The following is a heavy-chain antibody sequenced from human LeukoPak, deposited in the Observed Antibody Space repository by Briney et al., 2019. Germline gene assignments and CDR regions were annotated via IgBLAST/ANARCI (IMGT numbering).Heavy chain of an antibody. CDR2: ISWDGGST. Sequence: PGGSLRLSCAASGFTFDDYTMHWVRQAPGKGLEWVSLISWDGGSTYYADSVKGRFTISRDNSKNSLYLQMNSLRTEDTALYYCAKGGSGSQYYFDCWGQGTLVTVSS. J-gene: IGHJ4*02. V-gene: IGHV3-43*01. CDR3: AKGGSGSQYYFDC. D-gene: IGHD3-3*01. CDR1: GFTFDDYT.